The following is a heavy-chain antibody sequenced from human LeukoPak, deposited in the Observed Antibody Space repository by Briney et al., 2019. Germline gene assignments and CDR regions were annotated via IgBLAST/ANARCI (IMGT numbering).Heavy chain of an antibody. CDR1: GFTFSSYA. CDR3: AKNSLKYYYDSSGYSLGPDY. J-gene: IGHJ4*02. V-gene: IGHV3-23*01. D-gene: IGHD3-22*01. CDR2: ISCSGGST. Sequence: GGSLRLSCAASGFTFSSYAMRWVRQAPGKGLEWVSAISCSGGSTYYADSVKGRFTISRDNSKNTLYLQMNSLRAEDTAVYYCAKNSLKYYYDSSGYSLGPDYWGQGTLVTVSS.